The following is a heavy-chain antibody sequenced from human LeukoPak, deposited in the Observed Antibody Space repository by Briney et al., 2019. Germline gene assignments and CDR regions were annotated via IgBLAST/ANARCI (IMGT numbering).Heavy chain of an antibody. J-gene: IGHJ6*03. V-gene: IGHV4-31*03. CDR2: IYYSGST. D-gene: IGHD3-3*01. CDR1: GGSISSGGYY. CDR3: ARGAITIRPVDV. Sequence: SETLSLTCTVSGGSISSGGYYWSWIRQHPGKGLEWIAYIYYSGSTYYNPSLKSRVTISVDTSKNQYSLKLSSVTAADTAVYYCARGAITIRPVDVWGKGTTVTVSS.